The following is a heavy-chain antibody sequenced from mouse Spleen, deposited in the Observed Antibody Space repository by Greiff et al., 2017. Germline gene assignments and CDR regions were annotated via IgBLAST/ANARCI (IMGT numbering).Heavy chain of an antibody. CDR2: INPYNGDT. V-gene: IGHV1-20*01. CDR1: GYSFTGYF. J-gene: IGHJ3*01. CDR3: AKSYGSSSAWFAY. Sequence: VQLKQSGPELVKPGDSVKISCKASGYSFTGYFMNWVMQSHGKSLEWIGRINPYNGDTFYNQKFKGKATLTVDKSSSTAHMELRSLTSEDSAVYYCAKSYGSSSAWFAYWGQGTLVTVSA. D-gene: IGHD1-1*01.